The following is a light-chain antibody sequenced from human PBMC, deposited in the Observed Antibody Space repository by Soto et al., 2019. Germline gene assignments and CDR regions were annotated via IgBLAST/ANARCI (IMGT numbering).Light chain of an antibody. CDR2: AAS. Sequence: AIRMTQSPSSFSASTGDRVTITCRACQGIRSYLAWYQQKPGKAPKLLIYAASTLQSGVPSRFSGSGSGTDFTLTISCLQSEDFATYYCQQYYSYPLTFGQGTKLEIK. V-gene: IGKV1-8*01. J-gene: IGKJ2*01. CDR3: QQYYSYPLT. CDR1: QGIRSY.